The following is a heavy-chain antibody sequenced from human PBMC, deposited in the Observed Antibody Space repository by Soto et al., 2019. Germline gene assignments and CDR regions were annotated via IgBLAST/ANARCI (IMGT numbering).Heavy chain of an antibody. CDR2: INSDRSST. CDR3: ARALRYYDILTALYYYYGMDV. J-gene: IGHJ6*02. Sequence: PGGSLRLSCAASGFTFSSYWMHWVRQAPGKGLVWVSRINSDRSSTSYADSVKGRFTISRDNAKNTLYLQMNSLRAEDTAVYYCARALRYYDILTALYYYYGMDVWGQGTTVTVSS. CDR1: GFTFSSYW. D-gene: IGHD3-9*01. V-gene: IGHV3-74*01.